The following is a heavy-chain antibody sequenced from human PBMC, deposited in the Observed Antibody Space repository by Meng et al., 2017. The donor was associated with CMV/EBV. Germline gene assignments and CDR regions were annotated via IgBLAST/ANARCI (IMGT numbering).Heavy chain of an antibody. CDR2: MNPSSGNT. CDR3: ARGHGSVSYSYYYYGMDV. Sequence: ASAKVSCKASGYTFTSYDINWVRQATGQGLEWMGWMNPSSGNTGYAQKSEGRVTITRDTSTSTAYMELSSLRSEDTAVYYCARGHGSVSYSYYYYGMDVWGQGTTVTVSS. CDR1: GYTFTSYD. D-gene: IGHD1-26*01. V-gene: IGHV1-8*03. J-gene: IGHJ6*02.